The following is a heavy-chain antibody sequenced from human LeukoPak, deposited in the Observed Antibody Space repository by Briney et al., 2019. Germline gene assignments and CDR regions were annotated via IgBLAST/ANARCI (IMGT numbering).Heavy chain of an antibody. D-gene: IGHD1-26*01. CDR3: AKDVFIVGATDQDY. J-gene: IGHJ4*02. V-gene: IGHV3-23*01. CDR2: ISGSGGST. Sequence: PGGSLRLSCAASGFTFSSYAMSWVRQAPGKGLEWVSAISGSGGSTYYADSVKGRFTISRDNSKNTLYLQMNSLKAEDTAVYYCAKDVFIVGATDQDYWGQGTLVTVSS. CDR1: GFTFSSYA.